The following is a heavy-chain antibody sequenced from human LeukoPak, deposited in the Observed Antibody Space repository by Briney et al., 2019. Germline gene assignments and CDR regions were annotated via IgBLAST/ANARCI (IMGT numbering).Heavy chain of an antibody. CDR2: INSDGSNT. J-gene: IGHJ3*02. D-gene: IGHD2-15*01. Sequence: GGSLRLSCAASGFTFSSYWMHWVRQVPGKGLVWVSRINSDGSNTRYADSVKGRFTISRDNSKNMLYLQMNSLRAEDTAIYYCAKRGYRGGSSGEAALDIWGQGTMVTVSS. CDR1: GFTFSSYW. CDR3: AKRGYRGGSSGEAALDI. V-gene: IGHV3-74*01.